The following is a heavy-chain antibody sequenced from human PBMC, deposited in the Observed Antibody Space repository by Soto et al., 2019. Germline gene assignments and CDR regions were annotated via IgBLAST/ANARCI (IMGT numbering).Heavy chain of an antibody. CDR2: IIDSGGST. CDR3: AKGRSYHYYYGVDV. J-gene: IGHJ6*02. Sequence: PGGSLRLSCAASGFTVSSNYMSCVRQAPGKGLEWVSDIIDSGGSTYYADSVKGRFTISRDNSKSTLYLQMNSLRAEDTALYYYAKGRSYHYYYGVDVWGQGTTVTVSS. CDR1: GFTVSSNY. V-gene: IGHV3-23*01.